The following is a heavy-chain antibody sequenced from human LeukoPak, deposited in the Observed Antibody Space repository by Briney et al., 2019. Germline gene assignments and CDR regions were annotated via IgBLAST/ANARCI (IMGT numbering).Heavy chain of an antibody. J-gene: IGHJ4*02. CDR3: AKDFRQYCSSTSCYGPGIFDY. CDR1: GFTFSSYA. CDR2: ISGSGGST. Sequence: GGSLRLSCAASGFTFSSYAMSWVRQAPGKGLEWVSAISGSGGSTYYADSVKGRFTISRDNSKNTLYLQMNSLRAEDTAVYCCAKDFRQYCSSTSCYGPGIFDYWGQGTLVTVSS. V-gene: IGHV3-23*01. D-gene: IGHD2-2*01.